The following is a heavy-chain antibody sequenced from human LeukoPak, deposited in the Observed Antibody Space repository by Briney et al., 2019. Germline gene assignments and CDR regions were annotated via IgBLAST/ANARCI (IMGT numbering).Heavy chain of an antibody. Sequence: GGSLRLSCVASGFNVRSYEVHWLRQAPGKGLEWVSHISRSGGTIFYADSVKGRFTISRDDAKNSLYLQMNSLIAEDTAVDSCTRGQDIIIVPVAMPFDYWGQGSLVIVSS. J-gene: IGHJ4*02. CDR1: GFNVRSYE. CDR3: TRGQDIIIVPVAMPFDY. V-gene: IGHV3-48*03. D-gene: IGHD2-2*01. CDR2: ISRSGGTI.